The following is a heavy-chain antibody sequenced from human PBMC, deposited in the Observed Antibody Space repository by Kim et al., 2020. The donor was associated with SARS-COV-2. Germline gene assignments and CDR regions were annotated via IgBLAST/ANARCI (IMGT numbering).Heavy chain of an antibody. Sequence: SETLSLTCTVSGGSISSGTYYWEWIRQPPGKGLEWIGNFYYNGNTYYNPSLKSRVTISVDTSKNQFSLKLSSVTAADTAIYYCARQVVRACINGVCFMHYYGMDVWGQGTTVTVSS. V-gene: IGHV4-39*01. J-gene: IGHJ6*02. CDR2: FYYNGNT. D-gene: IGHD2-8*01. CDR1: GGSISSGTYY. CDR3: ARQVVRACINGVCFMHYYGMDV.